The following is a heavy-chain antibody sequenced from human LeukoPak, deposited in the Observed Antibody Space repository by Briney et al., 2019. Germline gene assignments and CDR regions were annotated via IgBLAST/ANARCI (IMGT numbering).Heavy chain of an antibody. Sequence: GGSLRLSCAASGFTFSSYGMHWVRQAPGKGLEWVANIDHNGNEKNYVDSVKGRFTISRDNAKYSLYLQMNSLRAEDTAVYYCARALAGVTPNYWGQGTLVTVSS. CDR1: GFTFSSYG. CDR2: IDHNGNEK. V-gene: IGHV3-7*01. CDR3: ARALAGVTPNY. J-gene: IGHJ4*02. D-gene: IGHD4-23*01.